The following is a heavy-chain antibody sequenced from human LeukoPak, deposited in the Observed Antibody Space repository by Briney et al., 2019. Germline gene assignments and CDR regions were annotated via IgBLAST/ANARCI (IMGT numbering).Heavy chain of an antibody. V-gene: IGHV4-39*07. CDR2: IYYSGST. CDR1: GGSISSSSYY. CDR3: ARGASSRFEH. D-gene: IGHD6-13*01. Sequence: PSETLSLTCIVSGGSISSSSYYWGWIRQPPGKGLEWIGSIYYSGSTYYNPSLKSRVTISEDTSKNQFSLKLSSVTAADTAVYYCARGASSRFEHWGQGTLVTVSS. J-gene: IGHJ4*02.